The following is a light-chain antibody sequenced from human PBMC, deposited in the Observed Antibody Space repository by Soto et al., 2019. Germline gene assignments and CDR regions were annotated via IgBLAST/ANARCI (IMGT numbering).Light chain of an antibody. V-gene: IGKV3-20*01. Sequence: EIVLTESPGTLSLSPGERATLSCRASQSVSRNFLAWYPQKPGQAPRLLIYGASNRATGIPDRFSGSGAGTEFTLTISRLEPEDVVVYYCQQLDNYTRTFGQGTKVDIK. CDR2: GAS. CDR1: QSVSRNF. J-gene: IGKJ1*01. CDR3: QQLDNYTRT.